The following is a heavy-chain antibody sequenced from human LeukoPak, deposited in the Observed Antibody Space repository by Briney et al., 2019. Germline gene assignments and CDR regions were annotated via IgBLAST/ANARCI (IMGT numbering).Heavy chain of an antibody. D-gene: IGHD5-18*01. Sequence: GGSLRLSCAASGFTLSNFWMNWVRQAPGKGLEWVAIINRDGTQKYYVDSVKGRFTISRDNAKNSLYLQMNSLRAENTAVYYCARVGYSYGLDYFDYWGQGNLVTVSS. CDR3: ARVGYSYGLDYFDY. V-gene: IGHV3-7*02. CDR1: GFTLSNFW. CDR2: INRDGTQK. J-gene: IGHJ4*02.